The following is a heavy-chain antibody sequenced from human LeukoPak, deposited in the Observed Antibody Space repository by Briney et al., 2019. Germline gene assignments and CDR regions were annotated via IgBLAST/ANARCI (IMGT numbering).Heavy chain of an antibody. J-gene: IGHJ4*02. Sequence: KSGGSLRLSXAASGFTFSSYSMNWVRQAPGKGLEWVSSISSSSSYIYYADSVKGRFTISRDNAKNSLYLQMNSLRAEDTAVYYCARDYGGDGYSYWGQGTLVTVSS. CDR1: GFTFSSYS. V-gene: IGHV3-21*01. CDR2: ISSSSSYI. D-gene: IGHD5-24*01. CDR3: ARDYGGDGYSY.